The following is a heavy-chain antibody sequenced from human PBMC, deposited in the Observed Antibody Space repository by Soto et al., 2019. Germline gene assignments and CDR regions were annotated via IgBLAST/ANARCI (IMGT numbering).Heavy chain of an antibody. D-gene: IGHD7-27*01. CDR3: ARGHRPNWVYYYYGMDV. CDR2: INPNSGGT. Sequence: GASVKVSCKASGYTFTGYYMHWVRQAPGQGLEWMGWINPNSGGTNYAQKFQGWVTMTRDTSISTAYMELSRLRSDDTAVYYCARGHRPNWVYYYYGMDVWGQGTTVTVSS. CDR1: GYTFTGYY. V-gene: IGHV1-2*04. J-gene: IGHJ6*02.